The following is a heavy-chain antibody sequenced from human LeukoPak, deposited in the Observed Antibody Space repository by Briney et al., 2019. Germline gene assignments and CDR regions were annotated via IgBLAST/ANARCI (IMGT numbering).Heavy chain of an antibody. J-gene: IGHJ3*02. D-gene: IGHD6-13*01. CDR3: ARQPGIAAAPSGAFDI. CDR2: IYYSGST. V-gene: IGHV4-59*08. Sequence: PSETLSLTCTVSGGSISSYYWSWIRQPPGKGLEWIGYIYYSGSTNYNPSLKSRVTISVDTSKNQFSLKLSSVTAADTAVYYCARQPGIAAAPSGAFDIWGQGTMVTVSS. CDR1: GGSISSYY.